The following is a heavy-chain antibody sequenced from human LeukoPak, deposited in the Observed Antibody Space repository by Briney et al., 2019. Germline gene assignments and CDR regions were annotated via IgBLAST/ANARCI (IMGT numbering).Heavy chain of an antibody. D-gene: IGHD3-9*01. CDR1: GGSISSGSYY. CDR2: IYTSGYT. V-gene: IGHV4-61*02. CDR3: ARDRRVISDILTGYYRTEYYYYTDV. J-gene: IGHJ6*03. Sequence: SETLSLTCTVSGGSISSGSYYWSWIRQPAGKGLEWIGRIYTSGYTNYNPSLKSRVTISLDTSKNQFSLKLSSVTAADTAVYYCARDRRVISDILTGYYRTEYYYYTDVWGEGTTVTVSS.